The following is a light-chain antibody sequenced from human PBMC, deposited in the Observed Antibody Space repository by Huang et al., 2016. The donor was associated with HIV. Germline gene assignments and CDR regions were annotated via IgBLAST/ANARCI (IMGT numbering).Light chain of an antibody. V-gene: IGKV3-20*01. CDR2: GAS. CDR1: QNITNNF. CDR3: QQYLKSPLT. Sequence: EIVLTQSPGTLSLSPRERAALSCRASQNITNNFLAWYQQKSGQPPRLLIYGASSRAIGIPDRLSGSGSGTDFTLTISRLEPQDSAVYYCQQYLKSPLTFGGGTNVEI. J-gene: IGKJ4*01.